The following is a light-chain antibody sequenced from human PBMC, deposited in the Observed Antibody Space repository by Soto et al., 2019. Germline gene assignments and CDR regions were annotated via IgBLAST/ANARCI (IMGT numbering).Light chain of an antibody. J-gene: IGKJ3*01. V-gene: IGKV1-33*01. CDR1: HDITSF. CDR3: QQCDYLPI. Sequence: DIQMTQPPSSLSASAGDRVTITCQASHDITSFLNWYQHKPGRAPKLLIYDASILEAGVPTRCSGSGSGTHFTFTISSLQPEEVATYYCQQCDYLPIFGPGTTVDFK. CDR2: DAS.